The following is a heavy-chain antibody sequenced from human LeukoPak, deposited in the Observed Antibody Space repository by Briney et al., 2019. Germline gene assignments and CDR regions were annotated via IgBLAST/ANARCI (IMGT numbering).Heavy chain of an antibody. CDR1: GGSISSGGYY. Sequence: SETLSLTCTVSGGSISSGGYYWGWIRQQPGKGLEWIGYIYYSGSTYYNPSLKSRVTISVDTSKNQFSLKLSSVTAADTAVYYCARVGITMVRGVTDAFDIWGQGTMVTVSS. CDR2: IYYSGST. J-gene: IGHJ3*02. CDR3: ARVGITMVRGVTDAFDI. D-gene: IGHD3-10*01. V-gene: IGHV4-31*03.